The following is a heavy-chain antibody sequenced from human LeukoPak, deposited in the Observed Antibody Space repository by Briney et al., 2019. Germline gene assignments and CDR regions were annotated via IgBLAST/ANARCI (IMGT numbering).Heavy chain of an antibody. V-gene: IGHV5-51*01. CDR1: GYSFTNYW. D-gene: IGHD1-26*01. CDR2: IYPGDSDA. Sequence: GESLKISCKGSGYSFTNYWIGWVRQMPGKGLKWMGIIYPGDSDARYSPSFQGQVTISADKSISTAYLQWSSLKASDTAVYYCARAVRIVGANPLLGPFEYYFDYWGQGTLVTVSS. CDR3: ARAVRIVGANPLLGPFEYYFDY. J-gene: IGHJ4*02.